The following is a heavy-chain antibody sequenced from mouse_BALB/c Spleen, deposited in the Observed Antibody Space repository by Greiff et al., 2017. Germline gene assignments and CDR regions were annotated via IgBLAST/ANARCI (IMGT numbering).Heavy chain of an antibody. Sequence: EVQLQQSGPELVKPGASVKISCKASGYTFTDYNMHWVKQSHGKSLEWIGYIYPYNGGTGYNQKFKSKATLTVDNSSSTAYMELRSLTSEDSAVYYCAWGLDGYYDYWGQGTTLTVSS. J-gene: IGHJ2*01. CDR1: GYTFTDYN. CDR2: IYPYNGGT. V-gene: IGHV1S29*02. D-gene: IGHD2-3*01. CDR3: AWGLDGYYDY.